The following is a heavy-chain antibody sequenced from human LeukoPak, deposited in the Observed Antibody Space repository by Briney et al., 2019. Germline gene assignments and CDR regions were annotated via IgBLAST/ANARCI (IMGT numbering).Heavy chain of an antibody. V-gene: IGHV3-9*01. Sequence: GRSLRLSCAASGFTFDDYAMHWVRQAPGKGLEWVSGISWNSGSIGYADSVKGRFTISRDNAKNSLYLQMNSLRAEDTAVYYCARGALGGAFDIWGQGTMVTVSS. CDR2: ISWNSGSI. D-gene: IGHD3-16*01. J-gene: IGHJ3*02. CDR3: ARGALGGAFDI. CDR1: GFTFDDYA.